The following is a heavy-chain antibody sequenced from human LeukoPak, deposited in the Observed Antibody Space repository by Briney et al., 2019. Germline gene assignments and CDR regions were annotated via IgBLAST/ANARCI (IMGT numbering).Heavy chain of an antibody. CDR1: GGTFSSYA. D-gene: IGHD2-2*01. CDR3: ARDWPIDDSTRFDP. J-gene: IGHJ5*02. CDR2: IIPIFGTT. V-gene: IGHV1-69*06. Sequence: SVKVSCKASGGTFSSYAISWVRQAPGQGLEWMGGIIPIFGTTNYAQKFQDRVTITADKSTSTAYMELSSLGSEDTAVYYCARDWPIDDSTRFDPWGQGTLVTVSS.